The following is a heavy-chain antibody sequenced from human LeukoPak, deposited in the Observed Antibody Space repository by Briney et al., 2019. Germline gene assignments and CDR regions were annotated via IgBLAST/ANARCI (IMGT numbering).Heavy chain of an antibody. CDR3: ASRYDSSGYDYYGMDV. J-gene: IGHJ6*02. CDR1: GYTFTSYA. D-gene: IGHD3-22*01. Sequence: ASVKVSCKASGYTFTSYAMHWVRQAPGQRLEWMGWINAGNGNTKCSQKFQGRVTITRDTSASTAYMELSSLRSEDTAVYYCASRYDSSGYDYYGMDVWGQGTTVTVSS. V-gene: IGHV1-3*01. CDR2: INAGNGNT.